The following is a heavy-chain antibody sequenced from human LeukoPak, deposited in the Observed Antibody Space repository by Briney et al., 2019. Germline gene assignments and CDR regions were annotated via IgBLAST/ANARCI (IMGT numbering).Heavy chain of an antibody. Sequence: GGSPRLSCAASGFTFSSYSMNWVRQAPGKGLEWVSSISSSSSYIYYADSVKGRFTISRDNAKNSLYLQMNSLRAEDTAVYYCARDLKAYSSSSRLYNWFDPWGQGALVTVSS. CDR2: ISSSSSYI. V-gene: IGHV3-21*01. D-gene: IGHD6-6*01. CDR3: ARDLKAYSSSSRLYNWFDP. CDR1: GFTFSSYS. J-gene: IGHJ5*02.